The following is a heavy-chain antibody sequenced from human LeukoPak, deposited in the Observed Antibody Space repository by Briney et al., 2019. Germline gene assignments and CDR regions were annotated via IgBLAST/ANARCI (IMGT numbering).Heavy chain of an antibody. V-gene: IGHV3-30-3*01. Sequence: GGSLRLSCAASGFTFSSYAMHWVRQAPGKGLEWVAVISYDGSNKYYADSVKGRFTISRDNSKNTLYLQMNSLRAEDTAVYYCARGGCSGGSCYSESEYFQHWGQGTLVTVSS. J-gene: IGHJ1*01. CDR2: ISYDGSNK. CDR1: GFTFSSYA. D-gene: IGHD2-15*01. CDR3: ARGGCSGGSCYSESEYFQH.